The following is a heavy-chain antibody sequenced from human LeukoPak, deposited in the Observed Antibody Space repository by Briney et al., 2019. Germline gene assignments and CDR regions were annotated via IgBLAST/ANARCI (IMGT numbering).Heavy chain of an antibody. Sequence: GGSLRLSCAASGFTFSSYAMHWVRQAPGKGLEWVAVISYDGSNKYYADSVKGRFTISRDNSKNTLYLQMNSLRAEDTAVYYCARPSPYSSSWYFGHFDDWGQGTLVTVSS. V-gene: IGHV3-30-3*01. CDR2: ISYDGSNK. D-gene: IGHD6-13*01. J-gene: IGHJ4*02. CDR1: GFTFSSYA. CDR3: ARPSPYSSSWYFGHFDD.